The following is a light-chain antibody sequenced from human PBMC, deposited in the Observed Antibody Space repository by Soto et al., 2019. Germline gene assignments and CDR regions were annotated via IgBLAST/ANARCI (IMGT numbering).Light chain of an antibody. CDR3: QQYDSYPRT. Sequence: AIRMTQSPSSFSASTGDRVTITCRASQGISSYLAWYQQKPGKAPKLLIYAASTLQSGVPSRFSGSGSGTDFTLTISCLQSEDFATYYYQQYDSYPRTFGQGTKVEIK. J-gene: IGKJ1*01. V-gene: IGKV1-8*01. CDR1: QGISSY. CDR2: AAS.